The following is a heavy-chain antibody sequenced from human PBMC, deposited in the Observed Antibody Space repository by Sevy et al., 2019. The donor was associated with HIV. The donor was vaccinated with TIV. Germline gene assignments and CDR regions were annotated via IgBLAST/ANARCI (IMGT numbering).Heavy chain of an antibody. CDR2: IIPIVGTA. CDR3: AGLGYCSSTSCPHYYYGMDV. J-gene: IGHJ6*02. D-gene: IGHD2-2*01. Sequence: ASVKVSCKASGGTFSSYAISWVRQAPGQGLEWMGGIIPIVGTANYAQKFQGRVTITADESTSTAYMELSSLRSEDTAVYYCAGLGYCSSTSCPHYYYGMDVWAQGTTVTVSS. V-gene: IGHV1-69*13. CDR1: GGTFSSYA.